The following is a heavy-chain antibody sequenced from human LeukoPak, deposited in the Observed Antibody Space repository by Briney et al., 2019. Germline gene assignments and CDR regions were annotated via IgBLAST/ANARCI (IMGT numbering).Heavy chain of an antibody. CDR1: GGSISSGGYY. J-gene: IGHJ4*02. CDR2: IYHSGST. CDR3: ARVRAAGRARHRYYFDY. D-gene: IGHD6-13*01. Sequence: SETLSLTCTVSGGSISSGGYYWSWIRQPPGKGLEWIGYIYHSGSTYYNPSLKSRVTISVDRSKNQFSLKLSSVTAADTAVYYCARVRAAGRARHRYYFDYWGQGTLVTVSS. V-gene: IGHV4-30-2*01.